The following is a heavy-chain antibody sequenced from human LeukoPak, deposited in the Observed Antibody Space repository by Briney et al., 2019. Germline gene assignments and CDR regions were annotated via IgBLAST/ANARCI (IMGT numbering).Heavy chain of an antibody. J-gene: IGHJ4*02. CDR1: GYIFSSYW. V-gene: IGHV3-74*01. D-gene: IGHD1-20*01. CDR3: TKDLTGKEDY. Sequence: QPGGSLRLSCSGSGYIFSSYWMHWVRQAPGEGLVWVSRIDTDGTITTYADSVKGRFTISRDNAKNTLYLQMNTLRIEDTGIYYCTKDLTGKEDYWGQGTLVTVSS. CDR2: IDTDGTIT.